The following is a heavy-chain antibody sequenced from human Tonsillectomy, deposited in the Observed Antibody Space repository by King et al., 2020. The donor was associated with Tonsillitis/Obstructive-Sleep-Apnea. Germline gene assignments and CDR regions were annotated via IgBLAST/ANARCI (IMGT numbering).Heavy chain of an antibody. CDR3: ARGPIVVVPAAMGYYYYYMDV. V-gene: IGHV1-69*01. CDR1: GGTFSSYA. CDR2: IIPIFGTA. Sequence: QLVQSGAEVKKPGSSVKVSCKASGGTFSSYAISLVRQAPGQGPEWIGGIIPIFGTANYAQKFQGRVTNTADESTSTAYMGLSRLRSEDTAVYYCARGPIVVVPAAMGYYYYYMDVWGKGTTVTVSS. J-gene: IGHJ6*03. D-gene: IGHD2-2*01.